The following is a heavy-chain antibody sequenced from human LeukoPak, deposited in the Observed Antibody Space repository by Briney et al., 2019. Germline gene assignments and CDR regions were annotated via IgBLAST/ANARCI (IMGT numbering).Heavy chain of an antibody. CDR1: GYTFTDHY. CDR2: INPKSGDT. CDR3: ATYCGGDCAPGGY. V-gene: IGHV1-2*02. D-gene: IGHD2-21*01. Sequence: ASVKVSCKAFGYTFTDHYVHWVRQVPGQGLEWMGWINPKSGDTKYVQKLQGRLTMTRDTSLRTAYMELTRLRSDDTAVFYCATYCGGDCAPGGYWGQGTLVTVSS. J-gene: IGHJ4*02.